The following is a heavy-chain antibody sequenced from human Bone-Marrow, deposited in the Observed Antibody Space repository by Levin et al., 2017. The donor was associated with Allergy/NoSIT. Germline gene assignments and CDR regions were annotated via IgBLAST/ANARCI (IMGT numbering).Heavy chain of an antibody. CDR3: ARYLGPTTVTTSYYFDY. D-gene: IGHD4-17*01. V-gene: IGHV1-2*02. Sequence: AASVKVSCKASGYTFTGYYMHWVRQAPGQGLEWMGWINPNSGGTNYAQKFQGRVTMTRDTSISTAYMELSRLRSDDTAVYYCARYLGPTTVTTSYYFDYWGQGTLVTVSS. CDR1: GYTFTGYY. CDR2: INPNSGGT. J-gene: IGHJ4*02.